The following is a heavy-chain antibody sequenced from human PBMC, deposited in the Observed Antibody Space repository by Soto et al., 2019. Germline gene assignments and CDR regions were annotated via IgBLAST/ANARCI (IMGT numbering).Heavy chain of an antibody. Sequence: GGSLRLSCAASGFTFSHAWMSWVRQAPGTGLEWVGRIKSSTDGGTTDYSAPVKGRFSISRDDSKNALYLQMNSLKTEDTAVYYCTTDRISFDDYVPSYFYYGMDVWGQGTTVTVSS. CDR1: GFTFSHAW. CDR3: TTDRISFDDYVPSYFYYGMDV. CDR2: IKSSTDGGTT. J-gene: IGHJ6*02. V-gene: IGHV3-15*01. D-gene: IGHD4-17*01.